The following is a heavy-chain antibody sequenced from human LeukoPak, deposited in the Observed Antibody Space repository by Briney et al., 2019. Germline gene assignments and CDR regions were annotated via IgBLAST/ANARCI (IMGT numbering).Heavy chain of an antibody. J-gene: IGHJ4*02. Sequence: PSETLSLTCTVSGGSISSYYWSWIRQPPGKGLEWIGYIYDSGSTNYNPSLKSRVTISEDMSKNQFSLKLSSVTAADTAVYYCACRPRDGYNLNYWGQGTLVTVSS. CDR3: ACRPRDGYNLNY. V-gene: IGHV4-59*01. D-gene: IGHD5-24*01. CDR2: IYDSGST. CDR1: GGSISSYY.